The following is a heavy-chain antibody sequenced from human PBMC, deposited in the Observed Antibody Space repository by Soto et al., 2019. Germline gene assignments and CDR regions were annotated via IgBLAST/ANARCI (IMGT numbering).Heavy chain of an antibody. V-gene: IGHV2-5*02. D-gene: IGHD2-15*01. CDR1: GFSLSNSGVG. Sequence: QITVKESGPTLVKPTQTLTLTCTFSGFSLSNSGVGVAWILQPPGKALEWLALIYWDDDKRYRPSLESRITITKDTSKNQVVLTMTNMDSGATATYYCSYLTWSGGSCYWFSLSGMDVWGQGTTVTVSS. J-gene: IGHJ6*02. CDR2: IYWDDDK. CDR3: SYLTWSGGSCYWFSLSGMDV.